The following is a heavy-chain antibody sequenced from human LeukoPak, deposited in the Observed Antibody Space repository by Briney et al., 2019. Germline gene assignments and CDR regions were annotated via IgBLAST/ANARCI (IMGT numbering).Heavy chain of an antibody. J-gene: IGHJ4*02. CDR2: ITNSGRST. D-gene: IGHD2-15*01. CDR1: GFTFSSYA. CDR3: ANDEGCSGDNCYSGSQLIGH. V-gene: IGHV3-23*01. Sequence: GGSLRLSCAVSGFTFSSYAMTWVRQAPGKGLEWVSSITNSGRSTYYADSVKGRFTISRDNSKNTLFLQMNSLRVEDTAVYYCANDEGCSGDNCYSGSQLIGHWGQGTLVTVSS.